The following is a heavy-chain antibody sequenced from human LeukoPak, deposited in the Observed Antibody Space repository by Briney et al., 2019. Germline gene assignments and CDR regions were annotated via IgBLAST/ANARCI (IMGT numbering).Heavy chain of an antibody. Sequence: SETLSLTCTVSGGSISSYYWSWIRQPPGKGLEWIGYIYYSGSTNYNPPLKSRVTISVDTSKNQFSLKLSSVTAADTAVYYCASGGDYDILTGYYPTFDYWGQGTLVTVSS. CDR1: GGSISSYY. J-gene: IGHJ4*02. V-gene: IGHV4-59*01. D-gene: IGHD3-9*01. CDR3: ASGGDYDILTGYYPTFDY. CDR2: IYYSGST.